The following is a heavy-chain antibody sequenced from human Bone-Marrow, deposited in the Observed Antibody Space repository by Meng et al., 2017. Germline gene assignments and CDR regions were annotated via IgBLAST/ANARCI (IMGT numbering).Heavy chain of an antibody. V-gene: IGHV1-2*06. Sequence: QVQVVQSGAEVKEPGASLRVSCKPSGYSFTAYYIHWVRQAPGQGLEWLGHINPNSGDTRYAQKFQGRVSMTGDTSISTAYVELSSLRSDDTAVYYCVRDENISLGKLFGDYWGQGTMVTVSS. J-gene: IGHJ4*02. CDR2: INPNSGDT. CDR3: VRDENISLGKLFGDY. CDR1: GYSFTAYY. D-gene: IGHD2-21*01.